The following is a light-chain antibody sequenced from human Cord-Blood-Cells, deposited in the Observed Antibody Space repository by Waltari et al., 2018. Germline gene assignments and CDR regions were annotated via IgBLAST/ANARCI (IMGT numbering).Light chain of an antibody. V-gene: IGKV3-15*01. CDR1: QSVSSN. CDR2: RAS. J-gene: IGKJ1*01. CDR3: QQYNNWPQT. Sequence: EIVMTPSPATLSVSPGERATLPCRARQSVSSNLAWYQQKPGQAPRLLIYRASTRATGIPARFSGSGSGTEFTLTISSLQSEDFAVYYCQQYNNWPQTFGQGTKVEIK.